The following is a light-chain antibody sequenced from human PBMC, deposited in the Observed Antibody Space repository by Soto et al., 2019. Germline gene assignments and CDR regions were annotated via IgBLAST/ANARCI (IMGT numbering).Light chain of an antibody. V-gene: IGKV1-39*01. J-gene: IGKJ1*01. Sequence: DIQMTQSPSSLSASLGDRVTITCRASQNINNYLSWYQQRPGKAPKLLIYAASSLQSGVPSRFSGSGSGTDFTLTISSLQPEDFATYYCQQSFSAPWTFGQGTKVDIK. CDR2: AAS. CDR3: QQSFSAPWT. CDR1: QNINNY.